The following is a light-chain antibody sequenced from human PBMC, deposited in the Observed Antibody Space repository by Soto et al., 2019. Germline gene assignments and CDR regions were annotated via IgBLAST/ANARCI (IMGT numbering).Light chain of an antibody. J-gene: IGLJ2*01. V-gene: IGLV2-14*03. CDR1: SSDVGRYKL. CDR3: SSYTTSTILI. CDR2: DVT. Sequence: QSVLTQPASVSGSPGQSITISCTGTSSDVGRYKLVSWYQQHPGKAPKLMIYDVTNRPSGVSNRFSGSKSGNTASLTISGLLAEDEADYYCSSYTTSTILIFGGGTKLTVL.